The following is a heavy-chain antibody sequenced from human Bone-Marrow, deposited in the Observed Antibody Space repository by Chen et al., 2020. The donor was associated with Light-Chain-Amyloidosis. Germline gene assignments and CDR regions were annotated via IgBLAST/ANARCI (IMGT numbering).Heavy chain of an antibody. CDR1: GFALRRYA. V-gene: IGHV3-23*04. Sequence: EVQLVESGGGLLQRGGCLRLSCAASGFALRRYAMSWVRQAPGMGLEWVSTIRGRGRSRSYGASVKGRLTISIDNSKHALFLHMNSLSAEDTAVYYCAKDISYDDILPGYPADAFDIWGQGTMVTVSS. CDR2: IRGRGRSR. J-gene: IGHJ3*02. D-gene: IGHD3-9*01. CDR3: AKDISYDDILPGYPADAFDI.